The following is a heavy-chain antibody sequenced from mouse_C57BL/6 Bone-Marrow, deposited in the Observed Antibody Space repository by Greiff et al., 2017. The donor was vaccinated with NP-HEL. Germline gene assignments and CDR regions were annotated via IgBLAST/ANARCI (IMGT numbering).Heavy chain of an antibody. Sequence: EVQLVESGPELVKPGASVKISCKASGYSFTGYYMNWVKQSPEKSLEWIGEINPSTGGTTYNQKFKAKATLTVDKSSSTAYMQLKSLTSEDSAVYYCANHDYDERTWFAYWGQGTLVTVSA. V-gene: IGHV1-42*01. D-gene: IGHD2-4*01. J-gene: IGHJ3*01. CDR1: GYSFTGYY. CDR3: ANHDYDERTWFAY. CDR2: INPSTGGT.